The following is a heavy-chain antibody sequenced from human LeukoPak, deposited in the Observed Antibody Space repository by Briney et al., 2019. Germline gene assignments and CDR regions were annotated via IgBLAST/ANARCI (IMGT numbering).Heavy chain of an antibody. CDR2: ISSSSSYI. CDR1: GFIFNTFG. V-gene: IGHV3-21*01. CDR3: AELGITMIGGV. Sequence: GGSLRLSCSASGFIFNTFGMNWVRQAPGKGLEWVSSISSSSSYIYYADSVKGRFTISRDNAKNSLYLQMNSLRAEDTAVYYCAELGITMIGGVWGKGTTVTISS. D-gene: IGHD3-10*02. J-gene: IGHJ6*04.